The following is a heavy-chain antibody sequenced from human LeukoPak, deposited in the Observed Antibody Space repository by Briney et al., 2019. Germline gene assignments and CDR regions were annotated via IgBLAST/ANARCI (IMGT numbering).Heavy chain of an antibody. CDR1: GFTFSSYG. Sequence: GGSLRLSCAASGFTFSSYGMHWVRQAPGKGLEWVAVIWYDGSNKYYADSVKGRFTISRDNSKNTLYLQMNSLRAEDTAVYYCARGPNYYDSSGYYYFDWYFDYWGQGTLVTVSS. CDR3: ARGPNYYDSSGYYYFDWYFDY. CDR2: IWYDGSNK. J-gene: IGHJ4*02. V-gene: IGHV3-33*01. D-gene: IGHD3-22*01.